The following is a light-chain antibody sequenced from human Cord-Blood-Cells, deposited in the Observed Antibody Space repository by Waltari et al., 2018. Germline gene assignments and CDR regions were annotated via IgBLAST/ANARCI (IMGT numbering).Light chain of an antibody. CDR2: AAS. J-gene: IGKJ4*01. V-gene: IGKV1-9*01. Sequence: IQLTQSPSSLSASVGDRVTITCRASQGISSYLAWYQQKPGKAPKLLTYAASTLQRGVPSRFSGSWSGTDFTLTISSLQPEDFSTYYCQQLNSYPLTFDGGTKVEIK. CDR3: QQLNSYPLT. CDR1: QGISSY.